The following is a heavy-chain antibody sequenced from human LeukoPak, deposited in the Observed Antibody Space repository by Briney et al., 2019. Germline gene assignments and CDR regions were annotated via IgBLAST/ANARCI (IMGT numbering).Heavy chain of an antibody. D-gene: IGHD6-13*01. Sequence: GGSLRLSCAASGFTFSSYSMNWVRQAPGKGLEWVSSISSSSSYIYYADSVKGRFTISRDTAKNSLYLQMNSLRAEDTAVYYCASLSSSWPTAWGQGTLVTVSS. V-gene: IGHV3-21*01. CDR3: ASLSSSWPTA. CDR2: ISSSSSYI. J-gene: IGHJ5*02. CDR1: GFTFSSYS.